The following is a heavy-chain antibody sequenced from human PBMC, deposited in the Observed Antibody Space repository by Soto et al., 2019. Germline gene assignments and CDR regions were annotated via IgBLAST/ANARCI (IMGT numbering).Heavy chain of an antibody. CDR3: ARGGHVVVVSAALDY. D-gene: IGHD2-21*01. CDR2: VNPSGGHT. V-gene: IGHV1-46*01. J-gene: IGHJ4*02. Sequence: QVQLMQSGAEVKKPGASVKVSCKASGDTFTDYYIHWVRQAPGQGLEWMGTVNPSGGHTTYAQQFLGRVTMARDTSTCTLYMELTILTSDETAIYYWARGGHVVVVSAALDYWGQGTLVTVSS. CDR1: GDTFTDYY.